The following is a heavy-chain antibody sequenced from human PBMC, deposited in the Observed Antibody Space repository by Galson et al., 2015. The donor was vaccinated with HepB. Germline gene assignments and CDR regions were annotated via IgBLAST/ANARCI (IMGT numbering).Heavy chain of an antibody. V-gene: IGHV4-4*02. D-gene: IGHD1-26*01. CDR3: ARGVVGATGWFDP. CDR2: IYHSGST. Sequence: ETLSLTCAVSGGSISSSNWWSWVRQPPGKGLEWIGEIYHSGSTNYNPSLKSRVTISVDKSKNQFSLKLSSVTAADTAVYYCARGVVGATGWFDPWGQGTLVTVSS. CDR1: GGSISSSNW. J-gene: IGHJ5*02.